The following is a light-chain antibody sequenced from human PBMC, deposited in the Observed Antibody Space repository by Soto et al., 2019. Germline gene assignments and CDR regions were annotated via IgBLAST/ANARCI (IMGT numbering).Light chain of an antibody. V-gene: IGKV1-5*03. Sequence: IQRTHSPSTLSASVLYRVRITCGASQSIISWLAWYQQKAGKATKLLIYKASSLESGVPSRFSGSGSGTEFTLTISSLQPDDFATYYRQQYNSYPWTFGQGTKVDIK. CDR1: QSIISW. CDR2: KAS. CDR3: QQYNSYPWT. J-gene: IGKJ1*01.